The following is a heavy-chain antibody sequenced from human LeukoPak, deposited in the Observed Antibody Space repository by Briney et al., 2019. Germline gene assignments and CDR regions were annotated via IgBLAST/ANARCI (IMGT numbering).Heavy chain of an antibody. CDR3: ARPYYGSGGDYYYMDV. D-gene: IGHD3-10*01. CDR1: GGSISSSSYY. CDR2: IYYSRST. J-gene: IGHJ6*03. Sequence: SETLSLTCTVSGGSISSSSYYWGWIRQPPGKGLEWIGSIYYSRSTYYNPSLKSRVTISVDTSKNQFSLKLSSVTAADTAVYYCARPYYGSGGDYYYMDVWGKGTTVTVSS. V-gene: IGHV4-39*01.